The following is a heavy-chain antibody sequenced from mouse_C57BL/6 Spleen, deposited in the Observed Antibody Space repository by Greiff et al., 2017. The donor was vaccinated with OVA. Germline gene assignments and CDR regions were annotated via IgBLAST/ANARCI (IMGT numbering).Heavy chain of an antibody. Sequence: QVQLQQSGAELVKPGASVKLSCKASGYTFTEYSIHWVKQRSGQGLEWIGWLYPGSGSLKYNEKFKDKATLTADKSSSTVYMELSRLTSEDSAVYFCARQIYGSSYGLGSFDYWGQGTTLTVSS. CDR1: GYTFTEYS. D-gene: IGHD1-1*01. V-gene: IGHV1-62-2*01. CDR3: ARQIYGSSYGLGSFDY. J-gene: IGHJ2*01. CDR2: LYPGSGSL.